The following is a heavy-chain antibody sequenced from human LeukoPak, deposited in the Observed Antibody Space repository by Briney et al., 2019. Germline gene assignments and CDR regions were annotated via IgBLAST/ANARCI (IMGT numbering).Heavy chain of an antibody. J-gene: IGHJ4*02. V-gene: IGHV1-18*01. CDR2: ISAYNGNT. CDR1: GYTFTSYG. CDR3: ARDPVVDDYVWGSYIGVDY. D-gene: IGHD3-16*01. Sequence: SVKVSCKASGYTFTSYGISWVRQAPGQGLEWMGWISAYNGNTNYAQKLQGRDTMTTDTSTSTAYMELRSLRSDDTAVYYCARDPVVDDYVWGSYIGVDYWGQGTLVTVSS.